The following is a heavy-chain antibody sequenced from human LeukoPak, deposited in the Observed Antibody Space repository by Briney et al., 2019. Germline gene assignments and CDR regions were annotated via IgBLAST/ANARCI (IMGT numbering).Heavy chain of an antibody. CDR3: ARQGILTGYHDY. CDR1: GGSISSYY. V-gene: IGHV4-39*01. D-gene: IGHD3-9*01. J-gene: IGHJ4*02. CDR2: IYYSGST. Sequence: KPSETLSLTCTVSGGSISSYYWGWIRQPPGKGLEWIGSIYYSGSTYYNPSLKSRVTISVDTSKNQFSLKLSSVTAADTAVYYCARQGILTGYHDYWGQGTLVTVSS.